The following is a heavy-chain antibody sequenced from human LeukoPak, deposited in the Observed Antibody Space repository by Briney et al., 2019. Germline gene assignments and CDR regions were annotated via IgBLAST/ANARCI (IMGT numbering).Heavy chain of an antibody. D-gene: IGHD6-13*01. J-gene: IGHJ4*02. CDR2: IYTSGST. CDR1: GGSISSYY. V-gene: IGHV4-4*07. CDR3: ASLAAAGPFDY. Sequence: SETLSLTCTVSGGSISSYYWSWIRQPAGKGLEWIGRIYTSGSTNYNPSLKSRVTMSVDTSKNQFSQKLSSVTAADTAVYYCASLAAAGPFDYWGQGTLVTVSS.